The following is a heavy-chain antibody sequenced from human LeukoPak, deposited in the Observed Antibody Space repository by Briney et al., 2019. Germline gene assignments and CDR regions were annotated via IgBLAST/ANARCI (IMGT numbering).Heavy chain of an antibody. J-gene: IGHJ4*02. CDR2: IYAGGTT. D-gene: IGHD3-10*01. V-gene: IGHV3-53*01. CDR3: ARETLVGFDY. CDR1: GFTVSSNY. Sequence: GGSLRLSCAASGFTVSSNYMSWVRQAPGKGLEWVSVIYAGGTTYYADSVKGRFTISRDNSKNTVYLQINSLSAEDTAIYYCARETLVGFDYWGQGTLVTVSS.